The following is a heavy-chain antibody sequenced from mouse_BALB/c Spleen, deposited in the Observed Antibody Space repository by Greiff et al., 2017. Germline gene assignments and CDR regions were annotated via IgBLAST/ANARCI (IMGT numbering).Heavy chain of an antibody. V-gene: IGHV3-2*02. CDR3: ARWATVVATRAMDY. Sequence: DVKLVESGPGLVKPSQSLSLTCTVTGYSITSDYAWNWIRQFPGNKLEWMGYISYSGSTSYNPSLKSRISITRDTSKNQFFLQLNSVTTEDTATYYCARWATVVATRAMDYGGQGTSVTVSS. CDR1: GYSITSDYA. CDR2: ISYSGST. J-gene: IGHJ4*01. D-gene: IGHD1-1*01.